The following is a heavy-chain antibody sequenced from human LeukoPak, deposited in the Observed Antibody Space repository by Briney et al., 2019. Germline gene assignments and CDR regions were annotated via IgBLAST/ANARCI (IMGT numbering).Heavy chain of an antibody. V-gene: IGHV5-51*01. D-gene: IGHD6-13*01. Sequence: GKSLKISCRGSRYKFTDYWIAWVRQMPGKGLEWMGVIYPDDSDTTYSPSFQGQVTMSVDKSITTAYLHWNTLRASDTAIYYCVTLLHSSSYVIWGQGTMITVSS. CDR1: RYKFTDYW. J-gene: IGHJ3*02. CDR2: IYPDDSDT. CDR3: VTLLHSSSYVI.